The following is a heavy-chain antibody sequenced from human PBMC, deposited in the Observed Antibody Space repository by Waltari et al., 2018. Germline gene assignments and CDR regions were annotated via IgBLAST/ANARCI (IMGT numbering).Heavy chain of an antibody. Sequence: QVQLVESGGGLVKPGGSLRLSCAASGFTFSYYYMSWIRQDPGKGVEGVGYRSSTGRAIYYADSGKGRFTISRDNAKNTRYLQMNSLRAEDTAVYYCAREYYGSGSLTNDYWGQGTLVTVSS. V-gene: IGHV3-11*04. J-gene: IGHJ4*02. D-gene: IGHD3-10*01. CDR2: RSSTGRAI. CDR1: GFTFSYYY. CDR3: AREYYGSGSLTNDY.